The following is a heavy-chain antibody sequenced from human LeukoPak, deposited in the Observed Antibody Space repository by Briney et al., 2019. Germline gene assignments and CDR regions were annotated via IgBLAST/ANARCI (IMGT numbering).Heavy chain of an antibody. CDR3: ALNYDILTGYYTPLDY. V-gene: IGHV1-2*02. CDR2: INPNSGGT. CDR1: GYTFTGYY. Sequence: ASVKVSCKASGYTFTGYYMHWVRQAPGQGLEWMGWINPNSGGTNYAQKFQGRVTMTRDTSISTAYMELSRPRSDDTAVYYCALNYDILTGYYTPLDYWGQGTLVTVSS. J-gene: IGHJ4*02. D-gene: IGHD3-9*01.